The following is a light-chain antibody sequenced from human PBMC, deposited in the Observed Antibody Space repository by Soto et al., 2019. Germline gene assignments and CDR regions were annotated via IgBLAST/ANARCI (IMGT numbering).Light chain of an antibody. Sequence: EIVLTQSPETLSMSPGERATLLCRASQSISSNYLAWYQQKPGQSPRLLIYGTSKRATGVPDRFSGSGSETDFSLTINGVVPEDFAVYYCQQFVTSPYTFGQGTKLEI. CDR3: QQFVTSPYT. V-gene: IGKV3-20*01. CDR2: GTS. CDR1: QSISSNY. J-gene: IGKJ2*01.